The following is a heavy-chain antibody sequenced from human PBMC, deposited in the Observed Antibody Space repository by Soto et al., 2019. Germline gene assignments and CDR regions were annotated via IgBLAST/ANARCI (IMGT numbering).Heavy chain of an antibody. CDR1: GFTFSNYA. J-gene: IGHJ4*02. V-gene: IGHV3-23*01. CDR3: AKDATWIQLWFDY. Sequence: HPGGSLRLSCAASGFTFSNYAMSWVRQAPGKGLEWVSAINAGGADTYYADSVKGRFTVSRDNSKNTLYLQMNSLRAEDTAVYYCAKDATWIQLWFDYWGQGTLVTVSS. CDR2: INAGGADT. D-gene: IGHD5-18*01.